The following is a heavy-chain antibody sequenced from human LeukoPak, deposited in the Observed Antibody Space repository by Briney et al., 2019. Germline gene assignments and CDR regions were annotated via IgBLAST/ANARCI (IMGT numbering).Heavy chain of an antibody. J-gene: IGHJ3*02. Sequence: SVKVSCKASGGTFSSYAISWVRQAPGQGLEWMGGIIPIFGTASYAQKFQGRVTITADESTSTAYMELSSLRSEDTAVYYCASQPGYGDAFDIWGQGTMVTVSS. CDR1: GGTFSSYA. CDR3: ASQPGYGDAFDI. V-gene: IGHV1-69*01. CDR2: IIPIFGTA. D-gene: IGHD6-13*01.